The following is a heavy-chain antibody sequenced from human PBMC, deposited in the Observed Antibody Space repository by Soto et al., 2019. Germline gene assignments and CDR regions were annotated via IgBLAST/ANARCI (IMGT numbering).Heavy chain of an antibody. J-gene: IGHJ6*02. V-gene: IGHV3-15*01. D-gene: IGHD2-21*02. CDR3: TTQAYCGGDCYPDYYGMDV. CDR2: IKSKTDGGTT. CDR1: VFTFSNAW. Sequence: GALRLSCAAPVFTFSNAWMSWVRQAPGKGLEWVGRIKSKTDGGTTDYAAPVKGRFTISRDDSKNTLYLQMNSLKTEDTAVHYCTTQAYCGGDCYPDYYGMDVWGQGTTVTVSS.